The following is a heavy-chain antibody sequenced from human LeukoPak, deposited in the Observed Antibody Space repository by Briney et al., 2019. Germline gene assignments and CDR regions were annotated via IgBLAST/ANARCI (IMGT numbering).Heavy chain of an antibody. CDR1: GGTFSSYA. V-gene: IGHV1-69*01. Sequence: SVRVSCKASGGTFSSYAISWVRQAPGQGLEWMGGIIPIFGTANYAQKFQGRVTITADESTSTAYMELSSLRSEDTAVYYCARALSYYYGSGDDHYYYGMDVWGQGTTVTVSS. CDR2: IIPIFGTA. J-gene: IGHJ6*02. D-gene: IGHD3-10*01. CDR3: ARALSYYYGSGDDHYYYGMDV.